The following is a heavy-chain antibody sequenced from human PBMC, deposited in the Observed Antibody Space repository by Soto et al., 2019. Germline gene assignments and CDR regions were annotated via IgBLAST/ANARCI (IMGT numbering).Heavy chain of an antibody. Sequence: EVQLVESGGGLVLPGRSLRLSCAASGFTFDDYAMHWVRQAPGYGLEGVAGISCNSGRIMYAVSVKGRFTISRANAKNSLYLQMDSVRADETALYLCGRDGDPGEKVDGAEYIEYCGQGTLVTVSS. CDR2: ISCNSGRI. V-gene: IGHV3-9*01. CDR3: GRDGDPGEKVDGAEYIEY. D-gene: IGHD3-10*01. J-gene: IGHJ4*02. CDR1: GFTFDDYA.